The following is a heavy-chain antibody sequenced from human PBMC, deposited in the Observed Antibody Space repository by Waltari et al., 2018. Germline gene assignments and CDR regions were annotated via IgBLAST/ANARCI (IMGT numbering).Heavy chain of an antibody. D-gene: IGHD5-12*01. J-gene: IGHJ4*02. V-gene: IGHV3-74*01. CDR3: AKGGGWLQDY. CDR2: INSDGSTT. CDR1: VFTFSRYW. Sequence: EVQLVESGGGLAQPGGSLRLSCVPSVFTFSRYWLHWVRQAPGKGLVWVSRINSDGSTTNYADSVKGRFTISRDNAKNTLYLQMNSLRAEDTAVYYCAKGGGWLQDYWGQGTLVTVSS.